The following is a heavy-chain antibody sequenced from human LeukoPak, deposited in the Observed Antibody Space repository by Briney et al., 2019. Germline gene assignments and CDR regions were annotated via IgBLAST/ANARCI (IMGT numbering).Heavy chain of an antibody. CDR1: GGSFSGYY. D-gene: IGHD3-22*01. Sequence: SETLSLTCAVYGGSFSGYYWSWIRQPPGKGLEWIGEINHSGSTNYNPSLKSRVTISVDTSKNQFSLKLSSVTAADTAVYYCARVPDSSGYYYFDYWGQGTLVTVSS. CDR3: ARVPDSSGYYYFDY. J-gene: IGHJ4*02. CDR2: INHSGST. V-gene: IGHV4-34*01.